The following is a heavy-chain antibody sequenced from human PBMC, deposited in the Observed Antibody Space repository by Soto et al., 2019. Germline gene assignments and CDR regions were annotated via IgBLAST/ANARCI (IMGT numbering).Heavy chain of an antibody. D-gene: IGHD3-16*01. CDR1: GGTFSGYV. J-gene: IGHJ4*02. V-gene: IGHV1-69*01. CDR2: FVPLFGTT. Sequence: QLVQSGSEVKKPGSSVKVSCQASGGTFSGYVVTWVRQAPGQGLEWRGEFVPLFGTTNYAQRSAGRITITAEASTSTAYMELATLPTNDTAIYYCATLRLGVSSPPSLDNWGQGTLVTVSS. CDR3: ATLRLGVSSPPSLDN.